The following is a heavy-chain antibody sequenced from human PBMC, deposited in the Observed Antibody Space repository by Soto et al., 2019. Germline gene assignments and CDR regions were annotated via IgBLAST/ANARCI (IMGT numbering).Heavy chain of an antibody. J-gene: IGHJ5*02. Sequence: QVQLVQSGAEVKKPGSSVKVSCKASGGTFSSYAISWVRQAPGQGLEWTGGIIPIFGTANYAQKFQGRVTITADESTSTAYMELSSLRSEDTAVYYCAREGGIAAHAGYNWFDPWGQGTLVTVSS. V-gene: IGHV1-69*01. CDR2: IIPIFGTA. D-gene: IGHD6-6*01. CDR1: GGTFSSYA. CDR3: AREGGIAAHAGYNWFDP.